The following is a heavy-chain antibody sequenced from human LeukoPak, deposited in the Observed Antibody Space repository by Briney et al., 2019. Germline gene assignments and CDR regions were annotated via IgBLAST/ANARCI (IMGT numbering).Heavy chain of an antibody. J-gene: IGHJ3*02. V-gene: IGHV4-28*01. CDR3: ARSPGAFDI. CDR2: IYYSGST. CDR1: GYSISSSNW. Sequence: SDTLSLTCAVSGYSISSSNWWGWIRQPPGKGLEWIGYIYYSGSTYYNPSLKSRVTMSVDRSKNQFSLKLTSVTAADTAVYYCARSPGAFDIWGQGTMVTVSS.